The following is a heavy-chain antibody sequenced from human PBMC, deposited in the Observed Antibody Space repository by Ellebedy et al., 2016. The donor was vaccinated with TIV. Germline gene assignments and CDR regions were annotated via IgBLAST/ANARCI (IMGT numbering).Heavy chain of an antibody. Sequence: GGSLRLSCAASRFTFSSYDMHWVRQGTGQGLEWVSAIGTAGDTYYPGPVKGRFTISRENAKNSLYLQLNSLRAEDTAVYYCARVRFGDTAVDYWGQGTLVTASS. V-gene: IGHV3-13*01. D-gene: IGHD3-16*01. J-gene: IGHJ4*03. CDR3: ARVRFGDTAVDY. CDR2: IGTAGDT. CDR1: RFTFSSYD.